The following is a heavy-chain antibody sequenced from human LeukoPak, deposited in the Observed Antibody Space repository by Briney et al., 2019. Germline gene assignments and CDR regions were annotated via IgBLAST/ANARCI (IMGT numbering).Heavy chain of an antibody. D-gene: IGHD3-3*01. CDR2: ISGSSSTI. V-gene: IGHV3-48*01. J-gene: IGHJ4*02. CDR1: GFTFSSYS. CDR3: AREYAIGAATAIDW. Sequence: PGGSLRLSCAASGFTFSSYSMNWVRQAPGKGLEWVSYISGSSSTIYYADSVKGRFTISRDNAKNSLYLQMNSLRAEDTAVYYCAREYAIGAATAIDWWGQGTLVTVSS.